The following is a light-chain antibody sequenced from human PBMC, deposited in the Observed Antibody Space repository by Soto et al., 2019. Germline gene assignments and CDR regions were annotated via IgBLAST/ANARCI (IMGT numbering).Light chain of an antibody. CDR2: GAS. CDR3: QQYYNWPPRVT. J-gene: IGKJ5*01. Sequence: EIVLKQSPAILSLYTGERATLSCRASQSVSSYLAWYQQKPGQAPRLLIYGASTRASGLPARFSGSGSGTEFTLTISSLQSEDFAVYYCQQYYNWPPRVTFGQGTRLEIK. V-gene: IGKV3-15*01. CDR1: QSVSSY.